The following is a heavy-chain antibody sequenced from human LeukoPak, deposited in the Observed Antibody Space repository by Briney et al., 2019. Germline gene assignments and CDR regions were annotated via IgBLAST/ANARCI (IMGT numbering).Heavy chain of an antibody. J-gene: IGHJ6*03. V-gene: IGHV3-23*01. CDR3: VLHRNYYCMDV. CDR2: ISGSGGST. CDR1: GFTSSSYA. Sequence: PGGSLRLSCAASGFTSSSYAMSWVRQAPGKGLEWVSVISGSGGSTYYAASVKGRFTISRDNSKNTLYLQMNSLRAEDTAVYYCVLHRNYYCMDVWGKGTTVTVSS.